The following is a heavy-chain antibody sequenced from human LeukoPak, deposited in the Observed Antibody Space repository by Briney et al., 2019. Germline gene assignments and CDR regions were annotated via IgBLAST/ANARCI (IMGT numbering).Heavy chain of an antibody. D-gene: IGHD3-22*01. Sequence: GESLKISCKGSGYSFTSYWIGWVRQMPGKGLEWMGIIYPGDSDTRYSPSFQGQVTISADKSISTAYMELSRLRSDDTAVYYCARIPRVVVITGAGAFDIWGQGTMVTVSS. CDR1: GYSFTSYW. CDR2: IYPGDSDT. CDR3: ARIPRVVVITGAGAFDI. J-gene: IGHJ3*02. V-gene: IGHV5-51*01.